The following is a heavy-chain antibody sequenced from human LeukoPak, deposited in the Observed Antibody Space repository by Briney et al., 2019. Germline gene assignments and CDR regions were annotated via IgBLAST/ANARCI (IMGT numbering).Heavy chain of an antibody. CDR3: ARGSPVRLEEAVAGTSQIRKKKYNWFDP. CDR1: GGSFSGYY. J-gene: IGHJ5*02. V-gene: IGHV4-34*01. D-gene: IGHD6-19*01. CDR2: INHSGST. Sequence: SETLSLTCAVYGGSFSGYYWSWIRQPPGKGLEWIGEINHSGSTNYNPSLKSRVTISVDTSKNQFSLKLSSVTAADTAVYYCARGSPVRLEEAVAGTSQIRKKKYNWFDPWGQGTLVTVSS.